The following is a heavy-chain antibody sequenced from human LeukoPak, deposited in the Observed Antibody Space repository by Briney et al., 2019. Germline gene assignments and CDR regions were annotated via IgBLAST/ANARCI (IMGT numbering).Heavy chain of an antibody. V-gene: IGHV1-2*06. D-gene: IGHD3-10*01. CDR3: VTRGGESSPMRY. CDR1: GGTFSSYA. Sequence: GSSVKVSCKASGGTFSSYAISWVRQAPGQGLEWMGRINPSSGVTHYAQKFQGNVTMTRDTSISKAYMELSRLRSDDTAVYYCVTRGGESSPMRYWGQGTLVTVSS. J-gene: IGHJ4*02. CDR2: INPSSGVT.